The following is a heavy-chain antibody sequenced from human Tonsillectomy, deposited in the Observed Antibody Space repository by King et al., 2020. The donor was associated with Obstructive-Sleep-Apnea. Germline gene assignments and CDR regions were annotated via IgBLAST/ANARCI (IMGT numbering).Heavy chain of an antibody. CDR2: IYSSGST. CDR3: GGVDRRTIFGVVIDYFDY. J-gene: IGHJ4*02. CDR1: GGSISSSSYY. V-gene: IGHV4-39*07. D-gene: IGHD3-3*01. Sequence: QLQESGPGLVKPSETLSLTCTVSGGSISSSSYYWGWIRQPPGKGLEWIGSIYSSGSTYYNPSLKSRVTISVDTSKNQFSLKLSSVTAADTAVYYCGGVDRRTIFGVVIDYFDYWGQGTLVTVSS.